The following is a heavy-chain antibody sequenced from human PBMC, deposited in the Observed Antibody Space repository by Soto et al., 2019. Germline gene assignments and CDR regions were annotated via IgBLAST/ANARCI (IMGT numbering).Heavy chain of an antibody. J-gene: IGHJ5*02. CDR1: GYTFTSYG. CDR3: ARWSVSGWPEPDNWFDP. Sequence: ASVKVSCKASGYTFTSYGISGVRQAPGQGLEWMGWISAYNGNTNYAQKLQGRVTMTTDTSTSTAYMELRSLRSDDTAVYYCARWSVSGWPEPDNWFDPWGQGTPVTVSS. V-gene: IGHV1-18*04. CDR2: ISAYNGNT. D-gene: IGHD6-19*01.